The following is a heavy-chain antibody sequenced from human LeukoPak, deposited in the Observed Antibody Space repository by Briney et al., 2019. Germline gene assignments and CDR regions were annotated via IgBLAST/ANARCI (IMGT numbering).Heavy chain of an antibody. J-gene: IGHJ4*02. Sequence: GGSLRLSCVASGFTFDDYGMSWVRQAPGKGLEWVSGINWNGGSTGYADSVKGRFTISRDNAKNSLYLQMNSLRAEDTALYYCARDGRYYDSSGYSPDFDYWGQGTLVTVSS. CDR1: GFTFDDYG. V-gene: IGHV3-20*04. CDR3: ARDGRYYDSSGYSPDFDY. CDR2: INWNGGST. D-gene: IGHD3-22*01.